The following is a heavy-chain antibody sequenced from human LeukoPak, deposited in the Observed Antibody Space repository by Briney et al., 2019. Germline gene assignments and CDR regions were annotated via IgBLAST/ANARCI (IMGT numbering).Heavy chain of an antibody. CDR1: GFTFSDYY. CDR2: ISRSSSYI. J-gene: IGHJ4*02. Sequence: PGGSLRLSCAASGFTFSDYYMNWIRQAPGKGLEWISTISRSSSYINYADSVKGRFSISRDNAKNSLYLQMNSLGAEDTAVYYCAGGIAVAGTGFFDYWGQGTLVTVSS. V-gene: IGHV3-11*03. CDR3: AGGIAVAGTGFFDY. D-gene: IGHD6-19*01.